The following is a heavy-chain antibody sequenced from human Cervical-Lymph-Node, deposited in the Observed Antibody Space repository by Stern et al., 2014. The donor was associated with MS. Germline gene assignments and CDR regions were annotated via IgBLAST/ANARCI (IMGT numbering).Heavy chain of an antibody. J-gene: IGHJ2*01. Sequence: QVQLQESGPGLVKPSETLSLTCTVSVGSVNLGSYYWSWIRQSPGKGLEWIGYIYYSGSTNYNPSLKSRVTISVDTSKNQFSLNLSSVTAADTAVYYCARQVLGYGVKERWYFDLWGRGTLVTVSS. D-gene: IGHD4-23*01. CDR2: IYYSGST. CDR3: ARQVLGYGVKERWYFDL. V-gene: IGHV4-61*01. CDR1: VGSVNLGSYY.